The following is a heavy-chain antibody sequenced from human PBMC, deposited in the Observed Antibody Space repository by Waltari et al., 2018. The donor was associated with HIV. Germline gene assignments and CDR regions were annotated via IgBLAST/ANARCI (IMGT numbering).Heavy chain of an antibody. CDR1: GFPISSYS. D-gene: IGHD3-16*01. Sequence: EFQLVDSGGGLVQPGGSLRISCAASGFPISSYSLSWVRQAPGKGREWVAIINEDGSKNDYVDSVKGRFTSSRDNARNSLYLQMNNLRRGDTAVYYCGRGGLRDYWGQGTLVTVSS. CDR3: GRGGLRDY. V-gene: IGHV3-7*01. J-gene: IGHJ4*02. CDR2: INEDGSKN.